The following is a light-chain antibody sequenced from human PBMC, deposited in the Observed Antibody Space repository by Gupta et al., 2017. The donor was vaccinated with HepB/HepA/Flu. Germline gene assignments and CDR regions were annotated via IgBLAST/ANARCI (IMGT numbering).Light chain of an antibody. V-gene: IGLV2-14*03. Sequence: QSALTQTASVSGSPGQSITVSCTGTRRDVGGYNSVSWYHQHPGNDHHLVIFDVSNRTSVGSVRFSGSNSGNTASLTISGLQAEAEADYYCSSYTSTSMFFGTGTKVTVL. J-gene: IGLJ1*01. CDR2: DVS. CDR3: SSYTSTSMF. CDR1: RRDVGGYNS.